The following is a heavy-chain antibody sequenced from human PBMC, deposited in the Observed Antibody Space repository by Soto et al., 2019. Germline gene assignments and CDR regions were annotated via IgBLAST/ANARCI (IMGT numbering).Heavy chain of an antibody. CDR2: INESGNI. D-gene: IGHD3-10*01. CDR1: GGSFSGYQ. V-gene: IGHV4-34*01. J-gene: IGHJ6*03. CDR3: ARGLILWFVEFSRRGGYCSCMDD. Sequence: QVQLQQWGAGLLKPSETLSLTCAVYGGSFSGYQWTWIRQTPGKRLEWIGEINESGNINYNPSLRSRVTVLVDTPRKRSSMKLSSVTAADTAVYYCARGLILWFVEFSRRGGYCSCMDDWGKGTRVTVSS.